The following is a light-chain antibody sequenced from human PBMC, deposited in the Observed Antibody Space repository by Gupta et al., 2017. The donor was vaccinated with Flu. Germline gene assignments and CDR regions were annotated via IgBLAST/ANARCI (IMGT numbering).Light chain of an antibody. V-gene: IGLV1-47*01. Sequence: SVLTQPPSASGTPGQRVTISCSGSSSNIGSNYLYWYQQLPGAAPKRLIYRNNQRPSGVPDRVSGSRSGTSASLAISGLRPEDEADYYCATWDDSLGGPEFGGGTKLTVL. CDR3: ATWDDSLGGPE. CDR2: RNN. J-gene: IGLJ3*02. CDR1: SSNIGSNY.